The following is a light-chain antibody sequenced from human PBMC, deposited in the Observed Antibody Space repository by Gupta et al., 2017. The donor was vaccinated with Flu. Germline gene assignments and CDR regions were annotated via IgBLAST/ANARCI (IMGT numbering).Light chain of an antibody. CDR1: SSDIGAYNL. J-gene: IGLJ1*01. V-gene: IGLV2-23*01. CDR3: SAYAGRTTSYV. Sequence: QSALTQPACMSDSPGQSITISCSGTSSDIGAYNLASWYQQHPGKAPKLIIYEDNKRPSGVSTRFSGSKSANTASLTISGLQAEDEADYYCSAYAGRTTSYVFGSGTKVTVL. CDR2: EDN.